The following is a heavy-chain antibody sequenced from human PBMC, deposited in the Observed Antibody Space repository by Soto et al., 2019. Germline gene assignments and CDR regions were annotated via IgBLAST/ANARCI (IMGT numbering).Heavy chain of an antibody. D-gene: IGHD1-26*01. CDR2: ISGSGRST. V-gene: IGHV3-23*01. CDR1: GFTFGTYA. J-gene: IGHJ5*02. Sequence: EVQLLESGGGLVQPGGSLRLSCAASGFTFGTYAMNWVRQAPGKGLEWVSSISGSGRSTNHADSVKGRFTISRDNSKNTLYLQMNSLRAEDTAVYYCARTTPIVGATPGWFDPWGQGTLVTVSS. CDR3: ARTTPIVGATPGWFDP.